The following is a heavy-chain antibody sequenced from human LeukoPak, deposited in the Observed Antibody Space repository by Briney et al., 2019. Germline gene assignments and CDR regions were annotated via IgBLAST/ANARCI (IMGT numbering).Heavy chain of an antibody. CDR2: INADGSST. CDR3: AKRLWSPDY. CDR1: GFSFSSYW. D-gene: IGHD3-10*01. Sequence: GGSLRLSCAASGFSFSSYWMHWVRQAPGKGLVWVSLINADGSSTTYADSVKGRFTISRDNVKNTLYLQMNSLRAEDTAVYYCAKRLWSPDYWGQGTLVTVSS. J-gene: IGHJ4*02. V-gene: IGHV3-74*01.